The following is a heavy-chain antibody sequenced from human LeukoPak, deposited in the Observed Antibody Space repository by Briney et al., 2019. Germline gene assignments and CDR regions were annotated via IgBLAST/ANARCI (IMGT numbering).Heavy chain of an antibody. J-gene: IGHJ4*02. CDR1: GFTFSSYS. D-gene: IGHD5-18*01. CDR2: ISSSSSYI. CDR3: AKSRGYSDGDPSDY. V-gene: IGHV3-21*04. Sequence: GGSLRLSCAASGFTFSSYSMNWVRQAPGKGLEWVSSISSSSSYIYYADSVKGRFTISRDNSKNTLYLQMNSLRAEDMAIYYCAKSRGYSDGDPSDYWGQGTLVTVSS.